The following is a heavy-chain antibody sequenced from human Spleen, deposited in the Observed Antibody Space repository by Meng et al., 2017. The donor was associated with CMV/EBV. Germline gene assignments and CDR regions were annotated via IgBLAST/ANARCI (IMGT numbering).Heavy chain of an antibody. CDR2: ISSSSSYI. D-gene: IGHD3-22*01. Sequence: GGSLRLSCAASGFTFSSYSMNWVRQAPGKGLEWVSSISSSSSYIYYADSVKGRFTISRDNAKNSLYLQMNSLRAEDTAVYHCARDRGDSSGPNDAFDIWGQGTMVTVSS. CDR3: ARDRGDSSGPNDAFDI. V-gene: IGHV3-21*01. CDR1: GFTFSSYS. J-gene: IGHJ3*02.